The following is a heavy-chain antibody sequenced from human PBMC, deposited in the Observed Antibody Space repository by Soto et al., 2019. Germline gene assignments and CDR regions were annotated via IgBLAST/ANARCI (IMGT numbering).Heavy chain of an antibody. CDR1: GGSFSGYY. CDR3: ARGLGVGATTLAFDI. J-gene: IGHJ3*02. V-gene: IGHV4-34*01. Sequence: SETLSLTCAVYGGSFSGYYWSWIRQPPGKGLEWIGEINHSGSTNYNPSLKSRVTISVDTSKNQFSLKLSSVTAADTAVYYCARGLGVGATTLAFDIWGQGTMVTVSS. CDR2: INHSGST. D-gene: IGHD1-26*01.